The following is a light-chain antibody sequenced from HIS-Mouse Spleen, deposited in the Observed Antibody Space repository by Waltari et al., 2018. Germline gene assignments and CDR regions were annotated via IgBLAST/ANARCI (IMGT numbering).Light chain of an antibody. CDR3: AAWDDSLNGPV. CDR2: SNN. Sequence: QSVLTQPPSASGTPGQRVTIPCSGSSSNIGQNTGQWYQQLPGTAPKLPIYSNNQRPSGVPDRFSGSKSGTSASLAISGLQSEDEADYYCAAWDDSLNGPVFGGGTKLTVL. J-gene: IGLJ3*02. V-gene: IGLV1-44*01. CDR1: SSNIGQNT.